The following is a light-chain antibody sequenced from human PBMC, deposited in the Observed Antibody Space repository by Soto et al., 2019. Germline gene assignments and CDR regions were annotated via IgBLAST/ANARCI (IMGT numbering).Light chain of an antibody. CDR3: PQPVHLPPS. CDR2: DAS. V-gene: IGKV3-11*01. J-gene: IGKJ4*01. CDR1: QSVSDY. Sequence: ETVLTQSPARLSLSPGERATLSCRAGQSVSDYLAWYQQKPGQPPRLLFFDASNRVTGVPARFSAGGSGTEPSRIMCHLQPENFTVYYCPQPVHLPPSFGGAKKVDIK.